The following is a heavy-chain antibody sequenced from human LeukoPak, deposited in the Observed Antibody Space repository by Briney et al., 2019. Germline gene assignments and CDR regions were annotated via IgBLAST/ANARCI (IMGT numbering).Heavy chain of an antibody. CDR2: INHSGST. J-gene: IGHJ3*02. CDR1: GGSFSGYY. CDR3: ARGIVAAPERALDI. V-gene: IGHV4-34*01. D-gene: IGHD6-13*01. Sequence: SETLSLTCAVYGGSFSGYYWNWIRQPPGKGLEWIGEINHSGSTNYNPSLKSRVTMSVDTSKIQFSLKLTSVTAADTAVYYCARGIVAAPERALDIWGQGTTVTVSS.